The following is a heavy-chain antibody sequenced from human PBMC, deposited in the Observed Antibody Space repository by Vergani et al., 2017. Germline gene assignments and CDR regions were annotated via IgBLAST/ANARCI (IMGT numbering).Heavy chain of an antibody. CDR1: GFTFSSSA. CDR2: ISGSGGST. V-gene: IGHV3-23*01. D-gene: IGHD3-3*01. CDR3: AKGTEFWSGYYRYYYYYYMDV. Sequence: EVQLLESGGGLVQPGGSLRLSCAASGFTFSSSAMSWVRQAPGKGLEWVSAISGSGGSTYYADSVKGRFTISRDNSKNTLYLQMNSLRAEDTAVYYCAKGTEFWSGYYRYYYYYYMDVWGKGTTVTVSS. J-gene: IGHJ6*03.